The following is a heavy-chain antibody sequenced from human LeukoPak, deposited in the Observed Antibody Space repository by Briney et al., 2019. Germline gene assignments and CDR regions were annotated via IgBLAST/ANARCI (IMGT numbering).Heavy chain of an antibody. J-gene: IGHJ4*02. CDR2: ISPTGSTT. Sequence: GGSLRLSCTASGFSFSGHWMHWARQPPGKGLVWVSRISPTGSTTSYVDSVKGRFTVSRDSAKNTLYLQVNNLRAEDTAVYYCARGPNSNWSGLDFWGQGTLLTVSS. CDR1: GFSFSGHW. D-gene: IGHD6-6*01. V-gene: IGHV3-74*01. CDR3: ARGPNSNWSGLDF.